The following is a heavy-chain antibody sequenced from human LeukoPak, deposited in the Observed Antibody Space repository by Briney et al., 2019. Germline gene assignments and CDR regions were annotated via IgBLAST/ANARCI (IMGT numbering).Heavy chain of an antibody. CDR1: GYSISSGYY. CDR2: IYHSGST. Sequence: SDTLSLTCTVSGYSISSGYYWGWIRQPPGKGLDWIGSIYHSGSTYYNPSLKSRVTISVDTSKNQFSLKLSSVTAADTAVYYCARVRRYYDSSGYPSYYFDYWGQGTLVTVSS. V-gene: IGHV4-38-2*02. D-gene: IGHD3-22*01. CDR3: ARVRRYYDSSGYPSYYFDY. J-gene: IGHJ4*02.